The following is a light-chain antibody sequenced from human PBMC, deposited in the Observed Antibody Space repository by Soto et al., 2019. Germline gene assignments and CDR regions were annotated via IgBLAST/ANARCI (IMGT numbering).Light chain of an antibody. J-gene: IGLJ2*01. CDR3: SSYTTSSTVL. CDR2: EVS. V-gene: IGLV2-14*01. CDR1: SSDVGGYNY. Sequence: QSALTQPASVSGSPGQSITISCTGTSSDVGGYNYVSWYQQYPGKAPKLVIYEVSHRPSGVSNRFSGSTSGNTASLTVSGLQAEDEADYYCSSYTTSSTVLFGGGTKLTVL.